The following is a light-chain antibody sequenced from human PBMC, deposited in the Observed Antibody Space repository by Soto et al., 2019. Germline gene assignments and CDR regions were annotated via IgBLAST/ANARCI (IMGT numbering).Light chain of an antibody. CDR1: QSVSSY. Sequence: EIVLTQSPATLSLSPGERATLSCRASQSVSSYLAWYQQKPGQAPRLLIYDASNRATGIPARFSGSGSGTDFTLTISSLEPEGFAVYYCQQRSKWPPITFGQGTRLEIK. V-gene: IGKV3-11*01. CDR2: DAS. J-gene: IGKJ5*01. CDR3: QQRSKWPPIT.